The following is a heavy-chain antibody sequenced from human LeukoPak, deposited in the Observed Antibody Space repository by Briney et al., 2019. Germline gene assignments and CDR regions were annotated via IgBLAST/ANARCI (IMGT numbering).Heavy chain of an antibody. CDR2: ISSSGSTI. Sequence: GGSLRLSCAASGFTFSSYEMNWVRQAPGKGLEWVSYISSSGSTIYYADSVKGRFTISRDNAKNSLYLQMNSLRAEDTAVYYCARHLSGIAGYTYGRGIDYWGQGTLVTVSS. V-gene: IGHV3-48*03. CDR3: ARHLSGIAGYTYGRGIDY. D-gene: IGHD5-18*01. CDR1: GFTFSSYE. J-gene: IGHJ4*02.